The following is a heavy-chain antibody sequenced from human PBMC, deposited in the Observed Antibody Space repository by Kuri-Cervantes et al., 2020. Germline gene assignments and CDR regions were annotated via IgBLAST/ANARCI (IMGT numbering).Heavy chain of an antibody. CDR1: GFTFSSYS. D-gene: IGHD6-6*01. Sequence: GESLKISCAASGFTFSSYSMNWVRQAPGKGLEWVSYISSSSSTIYYADSVKGRFTISRDNAKNSLYLQMNSLRAEDTAVYYCAKSPLEYSTTLGYYYYMDVWGKGTTVTVSS. J-gene: IGHJ6*03. V-gene: IGHV3-48*01. CDR3: AKSPLEYSTTLGYYYYMDV. CDR2: ISSSSSTI.